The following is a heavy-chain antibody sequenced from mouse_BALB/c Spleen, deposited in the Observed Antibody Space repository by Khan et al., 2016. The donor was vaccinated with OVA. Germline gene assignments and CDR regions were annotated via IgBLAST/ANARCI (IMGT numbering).Heavy chain of an antibody. V-gene: IGHV5-15*02. CDR1: GFTFIDYG. CDR2: ISSVAYRI. Sequence: EVELVESGGGLVQPGGSRKLSCAASGFTFIDYGMAWVRQTPGKGPEWIAFISSVAYRIYYADTVTGRFTISRETATNTLYLEMSSLRSDDTAMYYCVRGGFAYWGQGTLVTVSA. CDR3: VRGGFAY. J-gene: IGHJ3*01.